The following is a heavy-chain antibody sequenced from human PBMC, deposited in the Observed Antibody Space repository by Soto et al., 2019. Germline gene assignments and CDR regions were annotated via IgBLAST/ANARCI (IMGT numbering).Heavy chain of an antibody. CDR2: ISSRGNSI. D-gene: IGHD6-19*01. V-gene: IGHV3-48*03. Sequence: EVQLVESGGGLVQPGESLRLSCAASGFTFRTYEMNWVRQAPGKGLEWVAYISSRGNSIFYADSVKGRFAISRDNAHDAVSLLMISLRVDETAVYYCARDRGYNTGWYGGALDLWGQGTLVTVSS. CDR1: GFTFRTYE. J-gene: IGHJ4*02. CDR3: ARDRGYNTGWYGGALDL.